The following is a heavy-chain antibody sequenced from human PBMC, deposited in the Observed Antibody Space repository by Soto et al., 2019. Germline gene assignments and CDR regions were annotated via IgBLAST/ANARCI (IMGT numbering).Heavy chain of an antibody. Sequence: GGPLRLSCAASGFTFSSYWMHWVRQAPGKGLVWVSRINSDGSSTSYADSVKGRFTISRDNAKNTLYLQMNSLRAEDTAVYYFATRAWNDVSVADYWGQGSLVTGSS. CDR3: ATRAWNDVSVADY. J-gene: IGHJ4*02. CDR1: GFTFSSYW. CDR2: INSDGSST. V-gene: IGHV3-74*01. D-gene: IGHD1-1*01.